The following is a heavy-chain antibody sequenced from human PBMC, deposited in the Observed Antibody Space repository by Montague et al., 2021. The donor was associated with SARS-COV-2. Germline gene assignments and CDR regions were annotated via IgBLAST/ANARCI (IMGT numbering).Heavy chain of an antibody. J-gene: IGHJ6*03. CDR2: IYHTGST. Sequence: SQTLSLTCAVYGESFSGHYWTWIRQPPGKGLEWIGEIYHTGSTNYNPSLKSRVTISVDTSKNQFSLKLRFVTAADTAVYYCARGRIELSMIVVVMTGASYYMDVWGQGTTVTVPS. CDR1: GESFSGHY. V-gene: IGHV4-34*01. D-gene: IGHD3-22*01. CDR3: ARGRIELSMIVVVMTGASYYMDV.